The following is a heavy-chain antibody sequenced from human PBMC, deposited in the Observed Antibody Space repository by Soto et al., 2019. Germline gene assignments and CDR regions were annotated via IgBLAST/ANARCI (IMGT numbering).Heavy chain of an antibody. Sequence: SETLSLTCNVSGVSISDTSYYWGWIRQPPGKGLEWIGTIYFSGTTFYNPSLKGRLTISVDTSKNQFSLRLRSVTAAHTAGYYCARHGSYWGQGTLVTVSS. CDR3: ARHGSY. V-gene: IGHV4-39*01. CDR1: GVSISDTSYY. CDR2: IYFSGTT. J-gene: IGHJ4*02.